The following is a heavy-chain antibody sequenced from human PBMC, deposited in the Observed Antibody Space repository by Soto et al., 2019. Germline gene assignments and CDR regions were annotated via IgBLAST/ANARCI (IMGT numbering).Heavy chain of an antibody. J-gene: IGHJ4*02. CDR3: ARDRYTSRWKRGGPDY. CDR1: GFSISNYA. Sequence: QVQLVESGGGVVQPGRSLRLSCVASGFSISNYAMHWVRQAPGKGLEWVSIISYDGSNEDYADSVKGRFTISRDNSKKTLYLQLNSLRAEDTAMYYCARDRYTSRWKRGGPDYWCQGTLVTVSS. V-gene: IGHV3-30-3*01. D-gene: IGHD6-13*01. CDR2: ISYDGSNE.